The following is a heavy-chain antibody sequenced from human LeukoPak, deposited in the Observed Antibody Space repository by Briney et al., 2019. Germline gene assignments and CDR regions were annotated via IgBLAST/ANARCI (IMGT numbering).Heavy chain of an antibody. CDR1: GFTFSNYG. CDR2: IWYDGSYK. Sequence: GRSLRLSCAASGFTFSNYGMHWVRQAPGKGLEWVGVIWYDGSYKSYGDSVKGRFTISRDNSKNTLFLQMNSLRADDTAVYYCARDTLIAAPKTGTVTRIGWFDTWGQGTLVTVSS. V-gene: IGHV3-33*01. J-gene: IGHJ5*02. D-gene: IGHD6-13*01. CDR3: ARDTLIAAPKTGTVTRIGWFDT.